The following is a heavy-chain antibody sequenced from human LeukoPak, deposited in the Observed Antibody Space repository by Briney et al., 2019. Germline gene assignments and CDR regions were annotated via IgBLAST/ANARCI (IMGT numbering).Heavy chain of an antibody. CDR3: ARAGFWWDSVYFFNL. CDR1: GYTFTSYD. Sequence: SVKVSCKASGYTFTSYDINWVRQAPGQGLEWMGGIIPIFGTANYAQKLQGRVTITADESTSTAYMELSSLRSEDTAVYYCARAGFWWDSVYFFNLGGQGTWGTVSS. D-gene: IGHD3-16*01. V-gene: IGHV1-69*13. J-gene: IGHJ3*01. CDR2: IIPIFGTA.